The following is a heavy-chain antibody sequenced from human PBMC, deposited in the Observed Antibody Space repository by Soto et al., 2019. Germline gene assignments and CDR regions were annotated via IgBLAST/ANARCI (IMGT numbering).Heavy chain of an antibody. J-gene: IGHJ4*02. CDR3: ARAVYSVVTPVYYFDH. D-gene: IGHD2-21*01. CDR1: GFTVSRNY. CDR2: IYDGGST. Sequence: EVQLVESGGGLVQPGASLRLSCAASGFTVSRNYMTWVRQAPGKGLEWVSIIYDGGSTYYADSVKGRFTISRDKSKNTLYLQMSNLRAEDTAVYYCARAVYSVVTPVYYFDHWGQGTLVTVSS. V-gene: IGHV3-66*01.